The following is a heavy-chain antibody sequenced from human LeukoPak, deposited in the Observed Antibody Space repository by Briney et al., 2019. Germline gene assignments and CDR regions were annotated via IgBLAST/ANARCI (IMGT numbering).Heavy chain of an antibody. CDR3: AKDGYCSAGSCYLNFFDY. CDR2: ISYDGSNE. J-gene: IGHJ4*02. Sequence: GGSLRLSCAASGFTFRQYGMHWVRQAPGKGLEWVAIISYDGSNEYYADSVKGRFTISRDNSKNTLYLQMNSLRTEDTAVYFCAKDGYCSAGSCYLNFFDYWGQGTLVTVSS. V-gene: IGHV3-30*18. CDR1: GFTFRQYG. D-gene: IGHD2-15*01.